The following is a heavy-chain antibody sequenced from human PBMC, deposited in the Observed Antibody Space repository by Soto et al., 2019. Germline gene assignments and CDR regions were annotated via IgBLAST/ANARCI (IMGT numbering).Heavy chain of an antibody. Sequence: EVQLVESGGGLVQPGGSLRLSCAASGLTFSSYWMHWVRQAPGKGLVWVSRISTDGSVTTYADSVKGRFTISRDNAKNTLYLQMNRLRTEDTAVYYCARAPYSSGWLGFDYWGQGTLVTVSS. CDR1: GLTFSSYW. CDR2: ISTDGSVT. CDR3: ARAPYSSGWLGFDY. V-gene: IGHV3-74*01. D-gene: IGHD6-19*01. J-gene: IGHJ4*02.